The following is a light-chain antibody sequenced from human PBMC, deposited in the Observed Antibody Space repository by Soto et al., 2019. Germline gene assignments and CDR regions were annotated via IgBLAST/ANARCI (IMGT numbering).Light chain of an antibody. J-gene: IGKJ4*01. CDR2: GAS. V-gene: IGKV3-20*01. CDR1: QSVYNNY. Sequence: EIVLAQSPVTLSLSPGERVTLSCRASQSVYNNYLAWYQQRPGQAPRTLIYGASSRATGIPDRFSGSGSGTDFTLSISGLEPEDSAVYYCQQYGNSLTFGGGTKVDIK. CDR3: QQYGNSLT.